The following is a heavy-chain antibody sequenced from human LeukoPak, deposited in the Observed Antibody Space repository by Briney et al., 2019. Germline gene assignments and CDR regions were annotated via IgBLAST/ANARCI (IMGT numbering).Heavy chain of an antibody. CDR1: GFTFSSSA. D-gene: IGHD2-21*02. CDR2: VSGSGAGT. V-gene: IGHV3-23*01. CDR3: AKGPRAGLRYWYFDL. J-gene: IGHJ2*01. Sequence: GGSLRLSCAASGFTFSSSAMSWVRQAPGKGLQWVSTVSGSGAGTFYGDSVEGRFTISRDNSNNTLFLQMNSLSADDTAVYFCAKGPRAGLRYWYFDLWGRGSLVTVPS.